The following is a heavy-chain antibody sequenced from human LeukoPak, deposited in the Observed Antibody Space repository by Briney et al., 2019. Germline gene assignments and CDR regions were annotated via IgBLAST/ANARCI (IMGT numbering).Heavy chain of an antibody. CDR2: ISSSSSYI. Sequence: GGSLRLSCAASGFTFSSYIMNWVRQAPGKGLEWVSSISSSSSYIYYADSVKGRFTISRDNAKNTLYLQMSSLRAEATAVYYCAKDRGRYYDSSGYYWGYYFDSWGQGILVTVST. V-gene: IGHV3-21*04. D-gene: IGHD3-22*01. CDR1: GFTFSSYI. CDR3: AKDRGRYYDSSGYYWGYYFDS. J-gene: IGHJ4*02.